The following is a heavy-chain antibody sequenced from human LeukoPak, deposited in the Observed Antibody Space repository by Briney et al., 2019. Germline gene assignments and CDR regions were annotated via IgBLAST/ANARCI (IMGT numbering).Heavy chain of an antibody. CDR3: ARAPIVGASVTDY. D-gene: IGHD1-26*01. CDR2: MNPNSGNI. J-gene: IGHJ4*02. V-gene: IGHV1-8*01. CDR1: GYTFTSYD. Sequence: GASVKVSCKASGYTFTSYDIDWVRQATGHGLEWMGWMNPNSGNIGYAQKFQGRVTMTRNTSISTAYMELSGLRSEDTAVYYCARAPIVGASVTDYWGQGTLVTVSS.